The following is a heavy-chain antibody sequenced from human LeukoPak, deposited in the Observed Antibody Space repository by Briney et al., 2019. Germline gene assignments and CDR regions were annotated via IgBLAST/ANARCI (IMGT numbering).Heavy chain of an antibody. Sequence: GGSLSLSCAASGYTFSSYGMHGVRQAPGKRLEWVAVISYDGSNKYYADSVKGRFTISRDNSKNTLYLQMNSLRAEDTAVYYCAKDGSRWPQGGYFDYWGQGTLVTVSS. CDR1: GYTFSSYG. CDR3: AKDGSRWPQGGYFDY. CDR2: ISYDGSNK. D-gene: IGHD6-19*01. J-gene: IGHJ4*02. V-gene: IGHV3-30*18.